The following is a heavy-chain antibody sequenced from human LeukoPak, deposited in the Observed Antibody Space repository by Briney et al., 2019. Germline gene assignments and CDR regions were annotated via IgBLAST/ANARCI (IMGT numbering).Heavy chain of an antibody. D-gene: IGHD3-22*01. CDR3: ARGPDSSGYYYGYWYFDL. J-gene: IGHJ2*01. CDR2: IYYSGST. Sequence: PSETLSLTCIVSGGSISSGGYYWSWIRQHPGKGLEWIGYIYYSGSTYYNPSLKSRVTISVDTSKNQFSLKLSSVTAADTAVYYCARGPDSSGYYYGYWYFDLWGRGTLVTVSS. CDR1: GGSISSGGYY. V-gene: IGHV4-31*03.